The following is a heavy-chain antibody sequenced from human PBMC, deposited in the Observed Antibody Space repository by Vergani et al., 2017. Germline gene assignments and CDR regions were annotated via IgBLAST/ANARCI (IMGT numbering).Heavy chain of an antibody. CDR1: GFSLSTRGMC. J-gene: IGHJ4*02. V-gene: IGHV2-70*15. CDR3: ARTGYSYSKAFEY. Sequence: QVTLRESGPAMVKHTQTLTLTCTFSGFSLSTRGMCVSWIRHPPGKALEWLARIDWVYDKYYSTSLKNRLTSSTYTSKNQVVLTMTNMDPVDTATYYCARTGYSYSKAFEYWGQGTLVTGTS. D-gene: IGHD5-18*01. CDR2: IDWVYDK.